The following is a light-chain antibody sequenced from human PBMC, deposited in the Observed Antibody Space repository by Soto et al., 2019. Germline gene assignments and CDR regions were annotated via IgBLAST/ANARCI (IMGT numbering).Light chain of an antibody. J-gene: IGKJ4*01. CDR2: AAS. V-gene: IGKV1-39*01. Sequence: IQMTQSPSSLSASVGVRVTITCRARQSISSNLNGYQQKQGKAPELLIYAASKLPSGVPSRFSGSGSGTDFTLSISSLQHDDSATYYCQHSYSNIALSFGGRTGVEIK. CDR3: QHSYSNIALS. CDR1: QSISSN.